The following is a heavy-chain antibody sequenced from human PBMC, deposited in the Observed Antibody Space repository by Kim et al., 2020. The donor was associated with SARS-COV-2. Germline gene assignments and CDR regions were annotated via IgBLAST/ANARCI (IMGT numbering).Heavy chain of an antibody. J-gene: IGHJ5*02. CDR3: AREFGGTFWFDP. V-gene: IGHV1-2*02. Sequence: ASVKVSCKASGYTFTDYYIQWVRQAPGQGLEWMAWLRTRSGVTDYAQKFQGRVTVTRDTLINTAYMELTSLTSDDTAIYYCAREFGGTFWFDPWGPGTLV. CDR2: LRTRSGVT. CDR1: GYTFTDYY. D-gene: IGHD3-16*01.